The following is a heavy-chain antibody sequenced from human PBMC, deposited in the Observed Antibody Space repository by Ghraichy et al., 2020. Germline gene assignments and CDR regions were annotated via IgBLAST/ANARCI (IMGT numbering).Heavy chain of an antibody. D-gene: IGHD2-2*03. CDR1: GGSISSYY. J-gene: IGHJ5*02. V-gene: IGHV4-4*07. Sequence: SETLSLTCTVSGGSISSYYWSWIRQPAGKGLEWIGRIYTSGSTNYNPSLKSRVTMSVDTSKNQFSLKLSSVTAADTAVYYCAREGRRGYCSSTSCSYNWFDPWGQGTLVTVSS. CDR2: IYTSGST. CDR3: AREGRRGYCSSTSCSYNWFDP.